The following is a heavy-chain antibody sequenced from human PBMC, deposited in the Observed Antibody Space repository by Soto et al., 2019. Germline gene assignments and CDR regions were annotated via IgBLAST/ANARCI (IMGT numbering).Heavy chain of an antibody. CDR3: AREYLAGHQIVVVPAANNWFDP. Sequence: QVQLVQSGAEVKKPGASVKVSCKASGYTFTSYYMHWVRQSPGQGLEWMGIINPSGGSTSYAQKFQGRLTMTRDTSTSTVYMELSSRRSEDTAVYYCAREYLAGHQIVVVPAANNWFDPWGQGTLVTVSS. CDR2: INPSGGST. D-gene: IGHD2-2*01. CDR1: GYTFTSYY. J-gene: IGHJ5*02. V-gene: IGHV1-46*01.